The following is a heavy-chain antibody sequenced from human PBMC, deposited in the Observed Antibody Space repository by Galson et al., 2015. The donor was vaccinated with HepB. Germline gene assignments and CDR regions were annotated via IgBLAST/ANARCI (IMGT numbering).Heavy chain of an antibody. CDR3: AKAVRGVHDAFDI. Sequence: SLRLSCAASGFTFDDYAMNWVRQAPGKGLEWVSGISWNSGSLGYADSVKGRFTISRDNPKNSLYLQMNSLRAEDTALYYCAKAVRGVHDAFDIWGQGTMVTVSS. V-gene: IGHV3-9*01. J-gene: IGHJ3*02. CDR2: ISWNSGSL. CDR1: GFTFDDYA. D-gene: IGHD3-10*01.